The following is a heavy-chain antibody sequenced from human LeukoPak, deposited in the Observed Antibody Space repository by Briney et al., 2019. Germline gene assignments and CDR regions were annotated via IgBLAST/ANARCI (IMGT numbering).Heavy chain of an antibody. D-gene: IGHD1-26*01. CDR2: IKQDGSEK. CDR3: AKELRIVGATEGFDS. J-gene: IGHJ4*02. Sequence: PGGSLRLSCAASGFTFSSYWMSWVRQAPGKGLEWVANIKQDGSEKYYVDSVKGRFTISRDNSKNTVYLQMNSLRAEDTAVYYCAKELRIVGATEGFDSWGQGTLVTVSS. CDR1: GFTFSSYW. V-gene: IGHV3-7*03.